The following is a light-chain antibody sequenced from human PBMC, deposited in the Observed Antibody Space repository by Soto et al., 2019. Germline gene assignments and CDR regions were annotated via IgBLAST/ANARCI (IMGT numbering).Light chain of an antibody. J-gene: IGKJ5*01. CDR2: DAS. CDR1: PVISSA. Sequence: AIQLTQSPSSLSASVGDRVTITCRASPVISSAVDWYQQKPGKPPKLLMYDASSLESGVPPRFSGSGSGTDFTLSISSLQPEDFATYYCQQFNNYPLTFGQGTRLEIK. CDR3: QQFNNYPLT. V-gene: IGKV1D-13*01.